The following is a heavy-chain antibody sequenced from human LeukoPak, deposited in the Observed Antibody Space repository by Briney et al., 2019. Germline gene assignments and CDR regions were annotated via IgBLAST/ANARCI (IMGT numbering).Heavy chain of an antibody. V-gene: IGHV4-4*07. Sequence: PSETLSLTCTVSGGSISSFYWSWIRQPAGKGLEWIGRIYTSGSTDYNPSLKSRVTMSVDTSKSQFSLNLSSVTAADTAVYYCARCRVAATQYYMDVWGKGTTVTVSS. CDR1: GGSISSFY. J-gene: IGHJ6*03. CDR2: IYTSGST. D-gene: IGHD1-26*01. CDR3: ARCRVAATQYYMDV.